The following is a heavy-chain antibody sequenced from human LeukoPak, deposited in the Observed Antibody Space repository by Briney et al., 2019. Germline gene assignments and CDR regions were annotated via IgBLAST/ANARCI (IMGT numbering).Heavy chain of an antibody. CDR3: ARGLPGRRFLEWQPPKYYYGMDV. V-gene: IGHV4-39*01. Sequence: SETLSLTCTVSGGSISSSSHYWGWIRQPPGMGLEWIGIIYYSGSTYYNPSLNSRVTVSLDTSKNQFSLKLSSVTAADTAVYYCARGLPGRRFLEWQPPKYYYGMDVWGQGTTVTVSS. J-gene: IGHJ6*02. CDR2: IYYSGST. D-gene: IGHD3-3*01. CDR1: GGSISSSSHY.